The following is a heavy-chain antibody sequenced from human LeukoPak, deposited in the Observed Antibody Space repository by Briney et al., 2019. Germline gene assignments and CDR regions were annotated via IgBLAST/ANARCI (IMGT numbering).Heavy chain of an antibody. Sequence: SETLSLTCTVSGGSISSSSYYWGWLRQPPGKGLEWIGSIYYSGSTYYNPSLKSRVTISVDTSKNQFSLKLSSVTAADTAVYYCARHKGYSRLQPQQEIWGQGTLVTVSS. V-gene: IGHV4-39*01. J-gene: IGHJ4*02. CDR2: IYYSGST. CDR1: GGSISSSSYY. CDR3: ARHKGYSRLQPQQEI. D-gene: IGHD5-12*01.